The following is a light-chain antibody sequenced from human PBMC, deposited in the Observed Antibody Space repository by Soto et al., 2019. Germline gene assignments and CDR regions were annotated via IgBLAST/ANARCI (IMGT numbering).Light chain of an antibody. CDR1: QSVTSN. CDR2: DAS. CDR3: QQYNNWPPWT. Sequence: EIVMTQTTAHLSVSPGERATLSCRASQSVTSNFAWYQQKPGQAPRLLIYDASTRATGIPARFSGSGSGTEFTLTISSLRSEDFAVYYCQQYNNWPPWTFGRGTKVDIK. V-gene: IGKV3-15*01. J-gene: IGKJ1*01.